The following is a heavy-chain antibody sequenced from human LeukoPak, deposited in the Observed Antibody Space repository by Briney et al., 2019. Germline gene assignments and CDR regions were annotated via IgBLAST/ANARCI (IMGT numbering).Heavy chain of an antibody. CDR1: GFAFSTYW. J-gene: IGHJ5*02. V-gene: IGHV3-23*01. D-gene: IGHD4-23*01. Sequence: GGSLRLSCAVSGFAFSTYWMHWVRQAPGKGLEWVSAISGTGGRTYYADSVKGRFTISRDNSKNTLYLQMNSLRAEDTAVYYCAKLATVVTLEASWGQGTLVTVSS. CDR3: AKLATVVTLEAS. CDR2: ISGTGGRT.